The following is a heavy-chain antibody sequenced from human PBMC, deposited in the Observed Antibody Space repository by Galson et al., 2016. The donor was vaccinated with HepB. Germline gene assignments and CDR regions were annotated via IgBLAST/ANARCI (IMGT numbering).Heavy chain of an antibody. CDR2: TYYSGNT. CDR1: GDSINSGGYY. V-gene: IGHV4-31*03. Sequence: TLSLTCTVSGDSINSGGYYWSWIRQHPGKGLECIGYTYYSGNTYYNPSLKSRATISVDTSKNQFSLKLRSVTAADTAVYYCTGDSYGSGSYYDGAFDIWGQGTMVTVSS. J-gene: IGHJ3*02. D-gene: IGHD3-10*01. CDR3: TGDSYGSGSYYDGAFDI.